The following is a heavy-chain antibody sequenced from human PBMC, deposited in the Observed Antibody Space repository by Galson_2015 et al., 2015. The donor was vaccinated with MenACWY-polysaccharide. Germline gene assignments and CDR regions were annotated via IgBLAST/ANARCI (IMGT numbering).Heavy chain of an antibody. D-gene: IGHD1-14*01. CDR3: ARSPAETYYFDY. CDR1: GFSFSGYA. CDR2: IRGGGGSA. V-gene: IGHV3-23*01. J-gene: IGHJ4*02. Sequence: SLRLSCAASGFSFSGYAMSWVRQAPGKGLEWVSVIRGGGGSAYYADSVKGRFTVSRDNSKKTLYLQMHSLRVEDTAVYYCARSPAETYYFDYWGQGTLVTVSS.